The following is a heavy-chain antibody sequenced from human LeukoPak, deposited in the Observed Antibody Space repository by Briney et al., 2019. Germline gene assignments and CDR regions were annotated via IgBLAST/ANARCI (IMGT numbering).Heavy chain of an antibody. J-gene: IGHJ4*02. CDR3: ARVGWYSSSWSEFGY. CDR1: GYTFTSYG. D-gene: IGHD6-13*01. CDR2: ISAYNGDT. Sequence: GASVKVSCKASGYTFTSYGISWVRQAPRQGLEWMGWISAYNGDTNYAQKLQGRVTMTTDTSTSTAYMELKSLRSDDTAVYYCARVGWYSSSWSEFGYWGQGTLVTVSS. V-gene: IGHV1-18*01.